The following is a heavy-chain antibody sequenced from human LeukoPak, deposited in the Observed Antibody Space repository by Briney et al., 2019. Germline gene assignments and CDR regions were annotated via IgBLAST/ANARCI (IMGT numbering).Heavy chain of an antibody. J-gene: IGHJ6*03. Sequence: GGSLRLSCAASGFTFSSYWMSWVRQAPGKGLEWVANIKQDGSEKYYVDSVKGRFTISRDNAKNSLFLQMNSLRVDDTATYYCARAGEMRYMDVWGKGTAVAVS. V-gene: IGHV3-7*01. D-gene: IGHD5-24*01. CDR1: GFTFSSYW. CDR3: ARAGEMRYMDV. CDR2: IKQDGSEK.